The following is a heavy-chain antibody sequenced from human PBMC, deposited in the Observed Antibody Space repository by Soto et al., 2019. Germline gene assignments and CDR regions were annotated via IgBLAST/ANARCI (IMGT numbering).Heavy chain of an antibody. CDR2: ISSSSSYI. CDR3: ARSPRLPAATGMDV. Sequence: PGGSLRLSCAASGFTFSSYSMNWVRQAPGKGLEWVSSISSSSSYIYYADSVKGRFTISRDNAENSLYLQMNSLRAEDTAVYYCARSPRLPAATGMDVWGKGTTVTVS. J-gene: IGHJ6*04. CDR1: GFTFSSYS. V-gene: IGHV3-21*01. D-gene: IGHD2-2*01.